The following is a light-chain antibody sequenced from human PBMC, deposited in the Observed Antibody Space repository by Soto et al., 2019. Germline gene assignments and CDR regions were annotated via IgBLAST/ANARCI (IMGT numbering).Light chain of an antibody. V-gene: IGKV4-1*01. CDR1: QSVLYDPNNKNY. J-gene: IGKJ1*01. CDR2: DAS. CDR3: QQRGNLPPWP. Sequence: DLVMNQSPDALAVSLGERATINCKSSQSVLYDPNNKNYLVWYQQKPGQAPRLLIYDASNRATGIPARFSGSGSGTDFTLTISSLEPEDFAVYYCQQRGNLPPWPFGQGTKVAI.